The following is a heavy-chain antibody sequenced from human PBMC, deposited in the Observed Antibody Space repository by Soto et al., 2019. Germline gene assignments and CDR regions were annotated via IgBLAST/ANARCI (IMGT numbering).Heavy chain of an antibody. CDR3: AQDRIAGNFDY. J-gene: IGHJ4*02. CDR1: GFTFNNYA. Sequence: EVQLLESGGGLVQPGGSLRLSCAASGFTFNNYAMNWVRQAPGQGLEWVATISATGGSTYYADSVKGRFTISRDNSKNTMYLKMKGLRVDDTAVYYCAQDRIAGNFDYWGQGTQVTVSS. V-gene: IGHV3-23*01. CDR2: ISATGGST.